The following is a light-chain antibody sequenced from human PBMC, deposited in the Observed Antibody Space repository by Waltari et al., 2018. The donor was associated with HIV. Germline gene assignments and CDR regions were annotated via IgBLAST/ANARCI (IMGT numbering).Light chain of an antibody. V-gene: IGKV1-39*01. J-gene: IGKJ4*01. CDR1: QSISNY. CDR2: ASS. Sequence: DIQMTQSPSSLSASVGDRVTITCRASQSISNYLNWDQQKPGKAPKLLIYASSTLQRGVPSGFSCSGSGTDFTLTINSLQPEDFATYYCQQSYTFPTFGGGTKVEIK. CDR3: QQSYTFPT.